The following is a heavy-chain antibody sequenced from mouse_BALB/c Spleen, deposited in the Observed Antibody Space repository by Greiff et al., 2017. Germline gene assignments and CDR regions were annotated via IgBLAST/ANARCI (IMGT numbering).Heavy chain of an antibody. J-gene: IGHJ4*01. CDR3: ARPHLTGYAMDY. CDR2: IWSDGST. Sequence: QVQLQQSGPDLVAPSQSLSITCTVSGFSLTSYGVHWVRQPPGKGLEWLVVIWSDGSTTYNSALKSRLSISKDNSKSQVFLKMNSLQTDDTAMYYCARPHLTGYAMDYWGQGTSVTVSS. CDR1: GFSLTSYG. V-gene: IGHV2-6-2*01. D-gene: IGHD4-1*01.